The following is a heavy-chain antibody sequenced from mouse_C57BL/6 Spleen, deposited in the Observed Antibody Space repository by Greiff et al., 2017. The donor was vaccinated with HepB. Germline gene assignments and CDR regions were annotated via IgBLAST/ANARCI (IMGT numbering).Heavy chain of an antibody. CDR1: GFTFSDYG. CDR3: ARTIYYDFYFDY. CDR2: ISSGSSTI. V-gene: IGHV5-17*01. Sequence: EVHLVESGGGLVKPGGSLKLSCAASGFTFSDYGMHWVRQAPEKGLEWVAYISSGSSTIYYADTVKGRFTISRDNAKNTLFLQMTSLRSEDTAMYYCARTIYYDFYFDYWGQGTTLTVSS. J-gene: IGHJ2*01. D-gene: IGHD2-4*01.